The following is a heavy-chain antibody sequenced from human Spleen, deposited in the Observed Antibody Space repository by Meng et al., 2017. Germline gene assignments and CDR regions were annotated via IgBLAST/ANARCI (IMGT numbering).Heavy chain of an antibody. D-gene: IGHD6-19*01. CDR1: GFTFIDYA. Sequence: QGHLVESGGGVVQTGRSLRLSCAASGFTFIDYARHWVRQAPGKGLEWVTTVSHYGDSDCTADSVRGRFFISRDNSKNTVYLHMNSLRAEDTAVFYCASGPGSPSYYWGQGTLVTVSS. V-gene: IGHV3-30-3*01. J-gene: IGHJ4*02. CDR3: ASGPGSPSYY. CDR2: VSHYGDSD.